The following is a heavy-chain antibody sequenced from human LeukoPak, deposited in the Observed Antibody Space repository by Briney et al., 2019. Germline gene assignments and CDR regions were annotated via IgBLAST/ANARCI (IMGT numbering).Heavy chain of an antibody. J-gene: IGHJ3*02. CDR1: GFTLSSYW. Sequence: GGSLRLSCAASGFTLSSYWMHWVRQAPGKGLVWVSRINSDGSSTSYADSVKGRFTISRDNAKNTLYLQMNSLRAEDTAVYYCVLYSSGWYSSAFDIWGQGTMVTVSS. CDR2: INSDGSST. V-gene: IGHV3-74*01. D-gene: IGHD6-19*01. CDR3: VLYSSGWYSSAFDI.